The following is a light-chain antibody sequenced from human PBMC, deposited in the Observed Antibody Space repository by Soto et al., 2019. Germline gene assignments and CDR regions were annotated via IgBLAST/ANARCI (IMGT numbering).Light chain of an antibody. V-gene: IGKV3-20*01. J-gene: IGKJ1*01. CDR2: GAS. Sequence: EIVLTQSPGTLSLSPGERATLSCTASQSVSSNFLAWFQQKPGQAPRLLIYGASSRATGVPDRFSGGGSATDFTLTISRLEPEDFAVYYCQQYGSAPRTFGQGTKVE. CDR1: QSVSSNF. CDR3: QQYGSAPRT.